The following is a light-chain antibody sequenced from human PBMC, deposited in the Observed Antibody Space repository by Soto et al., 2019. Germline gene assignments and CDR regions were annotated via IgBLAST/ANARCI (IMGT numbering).Light chain of an antibody. V-gene: IGLV2-14*01. CDR3: SSYTSSYTDV. CDR1: SSDVGRYNY. J-gene: IGLJ1*01. CDR2: DVT. Sequence: QSALTQPASMSGSPGQSITISCTGTSSDVGRYNYVSWYQQHPGKAPKLMIYDVTNRPSGVSNRFSGSKSGNTASLTISGLQAEDEADYYCSSYTSSYTDVFGTGTKLTVL.